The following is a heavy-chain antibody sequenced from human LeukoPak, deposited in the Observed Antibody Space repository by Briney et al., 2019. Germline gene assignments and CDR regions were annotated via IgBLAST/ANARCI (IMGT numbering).Heavy chain of an antibody. CDR1: GGSISSGSYY. CDR3: ARGTYGSGSYYYSNPRNYYMDV. Sequence: PSETLSLTCTVSGGSISSGSYYWSWIRQPAGKGLEWIGRIYTSGSTNYNPSLKSRVTISVDTSKNQFSLKLSSVTAADTAVYYCARGTYGSGSYYYSNPRNYYMDVWGKGTTVTISS. J-gene: IGHJ6*03. CDR2: IYTSGST. V-gene: IGHV4-61*02. D-gene: IGHD3-10*01.